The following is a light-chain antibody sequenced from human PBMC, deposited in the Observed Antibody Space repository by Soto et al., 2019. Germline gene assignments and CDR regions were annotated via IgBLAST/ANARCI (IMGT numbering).Light chain of an antibody. CDR3: QQSNNWRPLT. J-gene: IGKJ4*01. Sequence: EIVMTQSPATLSVSPGERATLSCRASQSVSSNLAWYQQKPGQAPMLLIYGASTRATGIPARFSGSGSRTEFTLTINSLQSEDFAVYYCQQSNNWRPLTFGGGTKVESK. V-gene: IGKV3-15*01. CDR1: QSVSSN. CDR2: GAS.